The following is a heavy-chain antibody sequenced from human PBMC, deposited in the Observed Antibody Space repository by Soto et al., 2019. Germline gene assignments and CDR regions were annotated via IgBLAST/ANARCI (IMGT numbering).Heavy chain of an antibody. J-gene: IGHJ4*02. V-gene: IGHV1-46*01. CDR1: GYTFTSYY. Sequence: GASVKVSCKASGYTFTSYYMHWVRQAPGQGLEWMGIINPSGGSTSYAQKFQGRVTMTRDTSTSTVYMELSSLRSEDTAVYYCARLNYYGSGSYYFDYWGQGTLVTVPQ. CDR2: INPSGGST. CDR3: ARLNYYGSGSYYFDY. D-gene: IGHD3-10*01.